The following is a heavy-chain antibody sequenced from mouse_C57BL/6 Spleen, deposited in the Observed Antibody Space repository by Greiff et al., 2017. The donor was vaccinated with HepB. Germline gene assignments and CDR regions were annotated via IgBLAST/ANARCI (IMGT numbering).Heavy chain of an antibody. J-gene: IGHJ3*01. V-gene: IGHV1-69*01. Sequence: QVQLQQPGAELVMPGASVKLSCKASGYTFTSYWMHWVKQRPGQGLEWIGEIDPSDSYTNYNQKFKGKSTLTVDKSSSTAYMQLSSLTSEDSAVYYCARSLSSGWFAYWGQGTLVTVSA. CDR3: ARSLSSGWFAY. CDR1: GYTFTSYW. D-gene: IGHD1-1*01. CDR2: IDPSDSYT.